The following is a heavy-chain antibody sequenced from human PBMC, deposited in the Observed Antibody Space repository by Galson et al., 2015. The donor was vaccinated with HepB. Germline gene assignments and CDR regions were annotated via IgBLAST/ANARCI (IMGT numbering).Heavy chain of an antibody. CDR3: ARVSFLSRLAVTTGPYYYYYGMDV. Sequence: SVKVSCKASGYTFTSYGISWVRQAPGQGLEWMGWISAYNGNTNYAQKLQGRVTMTTDTSTSTAYMELRSLRSDDTAVYYCARVSFLSRLAVTTGPYYYYYGMDVWGQGTTVTVSS. CDR2: ISAYNGNT. V-gene: IGHV1-18*04. D-gene: IGHD2-21*02. J-gene: IGHJ6*02. CDR1: GYTFTSYG.